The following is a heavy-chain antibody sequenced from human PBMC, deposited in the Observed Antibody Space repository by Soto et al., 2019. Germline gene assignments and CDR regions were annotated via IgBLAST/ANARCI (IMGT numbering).Heavy chain of an antibody. V-gene: IGHV4-34*01. CDR1: GGSFSGYY. D-gene: IGHD6-6*01. Sequence: PSETLSLTCAVYGGSFSGYYWSWIRQPPGKGMEWIGEINHSGSTNYNPSLKSRVTISVDTSKNQFSLKPSSVTAADTAVYYCAREMRQLGLLHPFDYWGQGTLVTVSS. CDR3: AREMRQLGLLHPFDY. J-gene: IGHJ4*02. CDR2: INHSGST.